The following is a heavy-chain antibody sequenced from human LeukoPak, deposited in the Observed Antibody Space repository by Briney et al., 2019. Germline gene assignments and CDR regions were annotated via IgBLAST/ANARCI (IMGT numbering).Heavy chain of an antibody. D-gene: IGHD1-20*01. J-gene: IGHJ4*02. V-gene: IGHV3-7*01. CDR1: GFTIGYYW. CDR2: IKQDGSEK. Sequence: GGSLRLSCAASGFTIGYYWMTWVRQAPGKGLEWVANIKQDGSEKYYVNSVKGRFTISRDNAKNSVYLQMSSLRAEDTAVYYCARAIGIAGSYWGQGTLVTVSS. CDR3: ARAIGIAGSY.